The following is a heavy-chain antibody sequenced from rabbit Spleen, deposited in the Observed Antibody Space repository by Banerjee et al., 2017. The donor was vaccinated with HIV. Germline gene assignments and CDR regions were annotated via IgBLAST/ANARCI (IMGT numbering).Heavy chain of an antibody. CDR1: GVSFSSNNY. Sequence: QSLEESGGDLVKPGASLTLTCTASGVSFSSNNYMYWVRQAPGKGLEWIACIDSGSSGFTYFASWAKGRFTISKTSSTTVTLQMTSLTAADTATYFCARDSGTSFSSYGMDLWGPGTLVTVS. CDR2: IDSGSSGFT. CDR3: ARDSGTSFSSYGMDL. V-gene: IGHV1S40*01. J-gene: IGHJ6*01. D-gene: IGHD8-1*01.